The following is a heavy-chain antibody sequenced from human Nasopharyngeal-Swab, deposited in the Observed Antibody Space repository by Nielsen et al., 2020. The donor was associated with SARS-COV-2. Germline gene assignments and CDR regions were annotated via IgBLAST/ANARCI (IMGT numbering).Heavy chain of an antibody. CDR1: GFTFGSYW. V-gene: IGHV3-74*01. D-gene: IGHD6-19*01. CDR2: INGDGSTT. J-gene: IGHJ4*02. CDR3: ARETAVAGDYYCDY. Sequence: GESLKISCAASGFTFGSYWMHWVRQVPGKGLVWVSHINGDGSTTTYADSVKGRFTISRENAKNTLYLQMNSLRVEDTAVYYCARETAVAGDYYCDYWGQGTLVAVSS.